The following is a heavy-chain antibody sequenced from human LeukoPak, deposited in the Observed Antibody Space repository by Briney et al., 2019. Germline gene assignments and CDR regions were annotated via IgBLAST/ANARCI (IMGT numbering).Heavy chain of an antibody. CDR1: GGSISSSSYY. J-gene: IGHJ5*02. Sequence: PSETLSLTCTVSGGSISSSSYYWGWIRQPPGKGLEWIGSIYYSGSTYYNPSLKSRVTISVDTSKNQFSLKLSSVTAADTAVYYCARSHDSSGYYWPNWFDPWGQGTLVTVSS. CDR2: IYYSGST. CDR3: ARSHDSSGYYWPNWFDP. D-gene: IGHD3-22*01. V-gene: IGHV4-39*07.